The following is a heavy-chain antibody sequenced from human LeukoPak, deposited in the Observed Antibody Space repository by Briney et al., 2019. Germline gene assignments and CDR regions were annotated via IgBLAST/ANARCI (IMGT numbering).Heavy chain of an antibody. J-gene: IGHJ3*02. CDR1: GGSISSGSYF. D-gene: IGHD3-16*02. CDR3: ARDTTRYDYVWGSYRSDAFDI. V-gene: IGHV4-61*02. CDR2: IYTSGST. Sequence: SQTLSLTCPVSGGSISSGSYFWSWIRQPAGKGLEWIGRIYTSGSTNYNPSLKSRVTISVDKSKNQFSLKLSSVTAADTAVYYCARDTTRYDYVWGSYRSDAFDIWGQGTMVTVSS.